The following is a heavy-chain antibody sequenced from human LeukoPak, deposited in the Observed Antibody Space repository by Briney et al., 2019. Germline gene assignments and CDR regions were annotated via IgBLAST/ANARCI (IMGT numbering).Heavy chain of an antibody. Sequence: PGGSLRLSCAASGFTFSSYGMHWVRQAPGKGLEWVAVISYDGSNKYYADSVKGRFTISRDNSKNTLSLQMNSLTAEDTAVYYCAKDYWFGDLSIEVFDYWGQGTLVSVSS. V-gene: IGHV3-33*05. D-gene: IGHD3-10*01. CDR1: GFTFSSYG. CDR2: ISYDGSNK. CDR3: AKDYWFGDLSIEVFDY. J-gene: IGHJ4*02.